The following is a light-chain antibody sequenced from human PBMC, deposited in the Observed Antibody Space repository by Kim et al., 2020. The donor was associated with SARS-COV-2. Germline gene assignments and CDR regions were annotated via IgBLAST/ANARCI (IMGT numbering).Light chain of an antibody. CDR1: SSDVGGYNY. CDR2: DVS. J-gene: IGLJ2*01. V-gene: IGLV2-14*03. CDR3: SSYTGSGTLV. Sequence: QSALTQPASVSGSPGQSITMSCTGTSSDVGGYNYVSWYQQYPGKVPKLLIYDVSNRPAGVSNRSSGTKSGNTASLTISGLQAEDEADYYCSSYTGSGTLVFGGGTQLTVL.